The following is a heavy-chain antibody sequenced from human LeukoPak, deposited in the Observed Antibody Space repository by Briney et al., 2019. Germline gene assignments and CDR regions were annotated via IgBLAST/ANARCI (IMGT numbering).Heavy chain of an antibody. CDR2: TIPILGIA. J-gene: IGHJ6*02. CDR1: GGTLSSYA. D-gene: IGHD5-12*01. Sequence: SVKVSCKAFGGTLSSYAISWVRQAPGQGLEWMGRTIPILGIANYAQKFQGRVTITADKSTSTAYMELSSMRSEDTAVYYCARDSIVATYGMDVWGQGTTVTVSS. CDR3: ARDSIVATYGMDV. V-gene: IGHV1-69*04.